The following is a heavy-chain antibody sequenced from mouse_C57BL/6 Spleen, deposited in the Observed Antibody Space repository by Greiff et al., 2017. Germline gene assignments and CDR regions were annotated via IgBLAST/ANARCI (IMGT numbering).Heavy chain of an antibody. Sequence: EVQVVESGGDLVKPGGSLKLSCAASGFTFSSYGMSWVRQTPDKRLEWVATISSGGSYTYYPDSVKGRFTISRDNAKNTLYLQMSSLKSEDTAMYYCARLGATVVAEDYWGQGTTLTVSS. CDR2: ISSGGSYT. CDR1: GFTFSSYG. CDR3: ARLGATVVAEDY. V-gene: IGHV5-6*01. J-gene: IGHJ2*01. D-gene: IGHD1-1*01.